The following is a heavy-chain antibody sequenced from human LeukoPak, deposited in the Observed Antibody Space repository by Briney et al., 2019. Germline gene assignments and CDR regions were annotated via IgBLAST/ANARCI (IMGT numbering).Heavy chain of an antibody. CDR2: IRSSGSTI. Sequence: GGSLRLSXAASGFTFSDYYMSWIGQPPGKGLEWVSYIRSSGSTIYYADSVKGRFTISRDNAKNSLYLQMNSLRAEDTAVCYCARERPRGWYFDYWGQGTLVTVSS. V-gene: IGHV3-11*04. CDR1: GFTFSDYY. D-gene: IGHD6-19*01. J-gene: IGHJ4*02. CDR3: ARERPRGWYFDY.